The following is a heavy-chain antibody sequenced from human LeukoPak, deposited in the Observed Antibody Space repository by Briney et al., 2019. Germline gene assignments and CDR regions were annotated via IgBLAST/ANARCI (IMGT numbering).Heavy chain of an antibody. V-gene: IGHV3-30*18. Sequence: GGSLRLSCAASGFTFSSYGMHWVRQAPGKGLEWVAVISYDGSNKYYADCVKGRFTISRDNSKNTLYLQMNSLRAEDTAVYYCAKPPAAIYYYGMDVWGQGTTVTVSS. CDR2: ISYDGSNK. J-gene: IGHJ6*02. CDR1: GFTFSSYG. CDR3: AKPPAAIYYYGMDV. D-gene: IGHD2-2*02.